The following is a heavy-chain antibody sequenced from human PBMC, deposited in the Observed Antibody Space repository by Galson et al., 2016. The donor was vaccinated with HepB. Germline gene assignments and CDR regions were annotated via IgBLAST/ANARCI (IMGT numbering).Heavy chain of an antibody. CDR3: AKDYSSGWFGAGGFEH. CDR2: ISWNSGSS. CDR1: EFTFDDFA. V-gene: IGHV3-9*01. D-gene: IGHD6-19*01. Sequence: SLRLSCAASEFTFDDFAMHWVRQAPGKGLEWVSGISWNSGSSGYADSVKGRFTVSRDNAKNSLYLQMNSLRAEDTAFYFCAKDYSSGWFGAGGFEHWGRGTLVTVSS. J-gene: IGHJ4*02.